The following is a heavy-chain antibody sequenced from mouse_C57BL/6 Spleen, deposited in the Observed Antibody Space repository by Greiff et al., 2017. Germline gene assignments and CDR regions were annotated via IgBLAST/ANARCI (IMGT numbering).Heavy chain of an antibody. V-gene: IGHV1-64*01. D-gene: IGHD1-1*01. CDR3: ARYYYGSSYVKYFDY. Sequence: VQLQQPGAELVKPGASVKLSCKASGYTFTSYWMHWVKQRPGQGLEWIGMIHPNSGSTNYNEKFKSKATLTVDKSSSTAYMQLSSLTSEDSAVYYGARYYYGSSYVKYFDYWGQGTTLTVSS. CDR2: IHPNSGST. CDR1: GYTFTSYW. J-gene: IGHJ2*01.